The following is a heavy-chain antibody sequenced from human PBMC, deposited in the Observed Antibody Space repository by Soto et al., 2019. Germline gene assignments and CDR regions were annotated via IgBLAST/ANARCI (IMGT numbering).Heavy chain of an antibody. CDR3: ARDPNYYDSSGDFDY. Sequence: PGESLKISCKGSGYSFSSYWIGWVRQMPGKGLEWMGIIYPGDSDTRYSPSFQGQVTISADKSISTAYLQWSSLKSSDTAMYYCARDPNYYDSSGDFDYWGQGTLVTVSS. CDR2: IYPGDSDT. D-gene: IGHD3-22*01. CDR1: GYSFSSYW. J-gene: IGHJ4*02. V-gene: IGHV5-51*01.